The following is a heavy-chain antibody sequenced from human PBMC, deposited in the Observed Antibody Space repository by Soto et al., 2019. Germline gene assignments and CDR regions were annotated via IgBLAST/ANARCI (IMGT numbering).Heavy chain of an antibody. V-gene: IGHV3-33*06. Sequence: QVQLVESGGGVVQPGRSLRLSCAASGFTFSSYGMHWVRQAPGKGLEWVAVIWYDGSNKYYADSVKGRFTISRDNSKNTLYLQMNSLRAEDTAVYYCAKVRELLWFGELLYNWFDPWGQGTLVTVSS. D-gene: IGHD3-10*01. CDR2: IWYDGSNK. CDR3: AKVRELLWFGELLYNWFDP. CDR1: GFTFSSYG. J-gene: IGHJ5*02.